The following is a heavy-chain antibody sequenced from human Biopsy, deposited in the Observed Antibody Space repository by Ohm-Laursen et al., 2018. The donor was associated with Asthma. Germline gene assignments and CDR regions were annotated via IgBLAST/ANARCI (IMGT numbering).Heavy chain of an antibody. CDR2: IYHRGNT. D-gene: IGHD7-27*01. J-gene: IGHJ4*02. CDR3: ARHWDWGSFFDY. Sequence: TLSLTCSVSGYSISNGGYYWTWVRQRPGKGLEWIGNIYHRGNTKYNPSLKSRFSFSVDTSKNQSSLKLSSVTAADTAVYYCARHWDWGSFFDYWGQGTPVTVSS. V-gene: IGHV4-31*03. CDR1: GYSISNGGYY.